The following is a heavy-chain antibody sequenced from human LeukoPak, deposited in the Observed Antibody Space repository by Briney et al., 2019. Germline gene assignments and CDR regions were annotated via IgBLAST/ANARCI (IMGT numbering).Heavy chain of an antibody. Sequence: GGSLRLSYAASGFTFDDYGMSWVRQAPGRGLEWVSGINWNGGSTGYADSVKGRFTISRDNSKNTLYLQMNSLRTDDTAVYHCAKRSLVSWFDPWGQGTLVTVSS. D-gene: IGHD2/OR15-2a*01. CDR2: INWNGGST. J-gene: IGHJ5*02. CDR1: GFTFDDYG. V-gene: IGHV3-20*01. CDR3: AKRSLVSWFDP.